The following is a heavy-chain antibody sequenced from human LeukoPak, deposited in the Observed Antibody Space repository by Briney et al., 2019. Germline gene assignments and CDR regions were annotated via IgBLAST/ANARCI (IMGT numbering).Heavy chain of an antibody. Sequence: GASVKVSCKASGGTFSSYAISWVRQAPGQGLEWMGWIIPILGIANYAQKFQGRVTITADTSTSTAYMELSSLRSEDTAVYYCARELAVAGSTGPIDYWGQGTLVTVSS. V-gene: IGHV1-69*04. CDR2: IIPILGIA. J-gene: IGHJ4*02. CDR1: GGTFSSYA. D-gene: IGHD6-19*01. CDR3: ARELAVAGSTGPIDY.